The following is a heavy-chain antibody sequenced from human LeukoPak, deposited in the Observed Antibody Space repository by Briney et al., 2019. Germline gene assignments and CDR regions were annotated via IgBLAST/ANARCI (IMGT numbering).Heavy chain of an antibody. Sequence: SETLSLTCTVSGGSISSGGYYWSWIRQPPGKGLEWIGYIYHSGSTYYNPSLKSRVTISVDRSKNQFSLKPSSVTAADTAVYYCAVQPYYDSSGYEPPFDYWGQGTLVTVSS. D-gene: IGHD3-22*01. CDR2: IYHSGST. V-gene: IGHV4-30-2*02. J-gene: IGHJ4*02. CDR1: GGSISSGGYY. CDR3: AVQPYYDSSGYEPPFDY.